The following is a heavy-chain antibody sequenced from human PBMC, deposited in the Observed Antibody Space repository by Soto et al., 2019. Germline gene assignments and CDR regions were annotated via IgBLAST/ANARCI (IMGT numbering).Heavy chain of an antibody. CDR3: AKRRGGESGWYAFDI. Sequence: GGSLRLSCAASGFTFSDYYMSWIRQAPGKGLEWVSYISSSGSTIYYADSVKGRFTISRDNAKNSLYLQMNSLRAEDTAVYFYAKRRGGESGWYAFDIWGQGTMVTVSS. CDR1: GFTFSDYY. V-gene: IGHV3-11*01. D-gene: IGHD6-19*01. J-gene: IGHJ3*02. CDR2: ISSSGSTI.